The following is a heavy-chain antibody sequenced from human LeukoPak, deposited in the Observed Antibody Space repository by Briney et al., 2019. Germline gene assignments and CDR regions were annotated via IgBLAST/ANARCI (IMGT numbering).Heavy chain of an antibody. V-gene: IGHV3-30*02. J-gene: IGHJ5*02. Sequence: GGSLRLSCAASGFTFSSYGMHWVRQAPGKGLEWVAFIRYDGSNKYYADSVKGRFTISRDNSKNTLYLQMNSLRAEDTAVYYCAKDPLSYSSSRGGHNWFDPWGQGTLVTVSS. CDR2: IRYDGSNK. CDR1: GFTFSSYG. D-gene: IGHD6-13*01. CDR3: AKDPLSYSSSRGGHNWFDP.